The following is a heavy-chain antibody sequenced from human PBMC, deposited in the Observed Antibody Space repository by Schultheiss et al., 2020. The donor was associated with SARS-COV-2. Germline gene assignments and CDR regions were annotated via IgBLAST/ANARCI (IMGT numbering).Heavy chain of an antibody. V-gene: IGHV3-11*01. CDR1: GFTVSSNY. J-gene: IGHJ4*02. Sequence: GGSLRLSCAASGFTVSSNYMNWVRQAPGKGLEWVSYISSSGSTIYYADSVKGRFTISRDNAKNSLYLQMNSLRAEDTAVYYCARDGARPDHLDYWGQGTLVTVS. CDR3: ARDGARPDHLDY. D-gene: IGHD6-6*01. CDR2: ISSSGSTI.